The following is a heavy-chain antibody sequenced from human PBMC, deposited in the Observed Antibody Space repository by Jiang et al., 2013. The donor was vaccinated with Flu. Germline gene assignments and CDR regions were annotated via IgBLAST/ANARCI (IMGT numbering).Heavy chain of an antibody. D-gene: IGHD6-13*01. CDR2: ISSSGSYI. Sequence: VQLLESGGGLVKPGGSLRLSCAASGFSFSIYSMNWVRQAPGKGLEWVSSISSSGSYIYYADSLKGRFTISRDNAKNSLYLQMNSLRAEDTAVYYCARDLGGEYSSSWGYEYWGQGTLVTVSS. CDR1: GFSFSIYS. V-gene: IGHV3-21*01. CDR3: ARDLGGEYSSSWGYEY. J-gene: IGHJ4*02.